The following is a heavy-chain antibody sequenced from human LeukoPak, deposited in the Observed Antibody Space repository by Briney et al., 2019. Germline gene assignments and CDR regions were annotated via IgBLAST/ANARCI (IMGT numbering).Heavy chain of an antibody. D-gene: IGHD2-2*01. CDR2: INHSGST. V-gene: IGHV4-39*07. CDR3: ARGVVVVPAAIPWFDP. CDR1: GGSISSSSYY. J-gene: IGHJ5*02. Sequence: PSETLSLTCTVSGGSISSSSYYWSWIRQPPGKGLEWIGEINHSGSTNYNPSLKSRVTISVDTSKNQFSLKLSSVTAADTAVYYCARGVVVVPAAIPWFDPWGQGTLVTVSS.